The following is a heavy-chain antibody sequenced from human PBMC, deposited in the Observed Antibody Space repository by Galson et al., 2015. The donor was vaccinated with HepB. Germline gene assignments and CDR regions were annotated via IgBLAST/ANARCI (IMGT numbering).Heavy chain of an antibody. D-gene: IGHD5-12*01. Sequence: SLRLSCAASGFTFSSYAMHWVRQAPGKGLEWVAVISYDGSNKYYADSVKGRFTISRDNSKNTLYLQMNSLRAEDTAVYYCAREWLRSLYYFDYWGQGTLVTVSS. CDR3: AREWLRSLYYFDY. CDR1: GFTFSSYA. J-gene: IGHJ4*02. CDR2: ISYDGSNK. V-gene: IGHV3-30*04.